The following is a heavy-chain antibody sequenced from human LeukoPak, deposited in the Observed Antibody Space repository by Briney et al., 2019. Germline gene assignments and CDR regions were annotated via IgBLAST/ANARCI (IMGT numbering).Heavy chain of an antibody. V-gene: IGHV1-69*05. CDR2: IIPIFGTA. CDR1: GGTFSSYA. Sequence: GASVKVSCKASGGTFSSYAISWVRQAPGQGLEWMGGIIPIFGTANYAQKFQGRVTITRDTSASTAYMELSSLRSEDTAVYYCARDWDGDGDYGQDYWGQGTLVTVSS. J-gene: IGHJ4*02. D-gene: IGHD4-17*01. CDR3: ARDWDGDGDYGQDY.